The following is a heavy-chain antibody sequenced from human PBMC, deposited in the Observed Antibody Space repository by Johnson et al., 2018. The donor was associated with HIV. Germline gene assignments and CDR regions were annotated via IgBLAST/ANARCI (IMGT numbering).Heavy chain of an antibody. CDR1: GFTFDDYG. D-gene: IGHD6-19*01. CDR2: INWNGGST. V-gene: IGHV3-20*04. CDR3: ARKGERGIAVAEDAFDI. J-gene: IGHJ3*02. Sequence: VHLVESGGGVVRPGGSLRLSCAASGFTFDDYGMSWVRQAPGKGLEWVSGINWNGGSTGYADSVKGRFTISRDNAKNSLYLQMNSLRAEDTALYYCARKGERGIAVAEDAFDIWGQGTMVTVSS.